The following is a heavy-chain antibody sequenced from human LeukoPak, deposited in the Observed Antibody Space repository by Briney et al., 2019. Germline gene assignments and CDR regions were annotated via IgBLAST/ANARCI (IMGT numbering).Heavy chain of an antibody. CDR1: GGSISGSY. CDR3: ARDKYSGQLVFDY. J-gene: IGHJ4*02. V-gene: IGHV4-59*01. D-gene: IGHD6-6*01. CDR2: IYYSGST. Sequence: SETLSLTCTVSGGSISGSYGSWIRKPPGKGLEYSGYIYYSGSTNYNPSLRSRVTMSVDTSKNQFSLKMSSVTAADTAVYYCARDKYSGQLVFDYWGPGSLVVVSS.